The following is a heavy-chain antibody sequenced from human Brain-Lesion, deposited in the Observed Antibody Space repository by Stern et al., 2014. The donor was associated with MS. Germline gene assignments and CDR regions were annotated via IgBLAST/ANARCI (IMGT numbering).Heavy chain of an antibody. J-gene: IGHJ4*02. D-gene: IGHD2-2*01. Sequence: VQLVESAAEAKKPGASVKVSCKASGYTFSSYDINWVRQASGHALEWMGWMNPYSGNTGYAQKFKGRVSMASGPSISTVYMELTSLTSDDTAVYFCARAVRNQLLSEYWGQGTLVTVSS. CDR1: GYTFSSYD. CDR2: MNPYSGNT. CDR3: ARAVRNQLLSEY. V-gene: IGHV1-8*01.